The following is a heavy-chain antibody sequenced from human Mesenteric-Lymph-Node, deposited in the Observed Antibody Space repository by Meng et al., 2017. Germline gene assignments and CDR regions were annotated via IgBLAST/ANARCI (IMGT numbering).Heavy chain of an antibody. CDR1: CGAFSSST. V-gene: IGHV1-69*08. CDR2: IMPILGIA. CDR3: ARDSSPPHPHPGWFDP. D-gene: IGHD1-14*01. J-gene: IGHJ5*02. Sequence: QVQLEQSRAGPTDVGSSVTVSCTGFCGAFSSSTISWMRKALGQGLEWMGRIMPILGIANYAQKFQGSVTITADKSTSTAYMELGSLRSEDTAVDYCARDSSPPHPHPGWFDPWGQGTLVTVSS.